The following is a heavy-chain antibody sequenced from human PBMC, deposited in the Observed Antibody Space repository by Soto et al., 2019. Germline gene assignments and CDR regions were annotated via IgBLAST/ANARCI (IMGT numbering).Heavy chain of an antibody. CDR2: IWYDGSHE. J-gene: IGHJ1*01. CDR1: GFPFSSYG. CDR3: ASSIH. V-gene: IGHV3-33*03. Sequence: QVQLVESGGGVVQPGRSLRLSCAASGFPFSSYGMHWVRQVPGKGLEWVAVIWYDGSHEDYADSVKGRFTISRDNTKNTLYLQMNSLRADDTAVYYWASSIHWGQGTLVTVSS. D-gene: IGHD6-6*01.